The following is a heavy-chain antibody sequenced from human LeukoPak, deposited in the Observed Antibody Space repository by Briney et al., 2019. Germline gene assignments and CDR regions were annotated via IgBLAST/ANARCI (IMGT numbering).Heavy chain of an antibody. Sequence: PGGSLRLSCEASGFTFNSYWMSWVRRAPGKGLEWVADINEDGSTIYYVNSVKGRFTISRDNAKNSLSLQLNTLRAEDRAVYYCARWSYVSGTWFLDSWGQGALVTVSS. CDR1: GFTFNSYW. J-gene: IGHJ4*02. CDR3: ARWSYVSGTWFLDS. V-gene: IGHV3-7*05. CDR2: INEDGSTI. D-gene: IGHD3-10*01.